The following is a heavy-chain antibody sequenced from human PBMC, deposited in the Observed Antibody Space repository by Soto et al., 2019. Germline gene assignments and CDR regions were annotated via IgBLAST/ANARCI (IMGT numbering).Heavy chain of an antibody. J-gene: IGHJ4*02. CDR2: IYYSGST. V-gene: IGHV4-31*03. CDR3: ARDRRIAAAGPYYFDY. CDR1: GGSISSGGYY. Sequence: SLTCTVSGGSISSGGYYWSWIRQHPGKGLEWIGYIYYSGSTYYNPSLKSRVTISVDTSKNQFSLKLSSVTAADTAVYYCARDRRIAAAGPYYFDYWGQGTLVTVSS. D-gene: IGHD6-13*01.